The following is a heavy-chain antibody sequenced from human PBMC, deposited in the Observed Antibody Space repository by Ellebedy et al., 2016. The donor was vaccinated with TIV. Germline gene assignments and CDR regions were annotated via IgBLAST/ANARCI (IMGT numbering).Heavy chain of an antibody. J-gene: IGHJ4*02. Sequence: GESLKISCAASGFTFSDHYMDWVRQTPGKGLEWVGRITNKANNYITEYAASVKGRFSVSRDDSKNSLYPQMNSLKTEDTAMYYCARLLVAAGDLVGLDYWGQGTLVTVSS. V-gene: IGHV3-72*01. CDR2: ITNKANNYIT. D-gene: IGHD6-13*01. CDR3: ARLLVAAGDLVGLDY. CDR1: GFTFSDHY.